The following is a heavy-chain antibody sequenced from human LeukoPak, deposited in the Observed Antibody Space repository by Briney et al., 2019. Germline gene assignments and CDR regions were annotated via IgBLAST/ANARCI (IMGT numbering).Heavy chain of an antibody. CDR2: IYTSGST. D-gene: IGHD3-22*01. J-gene: IGHJ4*02. Sequence: SETLSLTCTVSGGSISSYYWSWIRQPAGKGLEWIGRIYTSGSTNYNPSLKSRVTMSVDTSKNQFSLKLSSVTAADTAVYYCARGLFYYDSSGYHTYFDYWGQGTLVTVSS. CDR1: GGSISSYY. CDR3: ARGLFYYDSSGYHTYFDY. V-gene: IGHV4-4*07.